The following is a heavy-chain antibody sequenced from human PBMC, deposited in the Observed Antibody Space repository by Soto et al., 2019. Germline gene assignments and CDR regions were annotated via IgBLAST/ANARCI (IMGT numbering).Heavy chain of an antibody. V-gene: IGHV1-24*01. CDR2: FDPEDGET. J-gene: IGHJ6*02. CDR1: GYTLTELS. Sequence: GASVKVSCKVSGYTLTELSMHWVRQAPGKGLEWMGGFDPEDGETIYAQKFQGRVTMTEDTSTDTAYMELSSLRSEDTAVYYCATSSVLMVYATNYYYGMDVWGQGTTVTVSS. CDR3: ATSSVLMVYATNYYYGMDV. D-gene: IGHD2-8*01.